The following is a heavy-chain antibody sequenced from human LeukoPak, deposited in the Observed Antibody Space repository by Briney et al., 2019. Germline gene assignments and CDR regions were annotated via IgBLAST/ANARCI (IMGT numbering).Heavy chain of an antibody. V-gene: IGHV3-21*06. Sequence: GGSLRLSCTASGLTFSTSGFNWVRRAPGKGLEWVASIGPTGSDRYHADSIKGRFTISRDNANNFLYLQMNSLRAEDTAVYYCATETNGRHYDYWGQGTLLTVSS. J-gene: IGHJ4*02. D-gene: IGHD1-14*01. CDR2: IGPTGSDR. CDR1: GLTFSTSG. CDR3: ATETNGRHYDY.